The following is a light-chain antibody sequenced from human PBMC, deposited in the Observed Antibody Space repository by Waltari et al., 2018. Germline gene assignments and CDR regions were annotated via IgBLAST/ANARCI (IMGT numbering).Light chain of an antibody. CDR2: DDS. J-gene: IGLJ2*01. CDR1: NIGSKS. CDR3: QVWDSSSDQV. Sequence: SYVLTQPPSVSVAPGKTARITCGGNNIGSKSVHWYQQKPGQAPVLVIYDDSDRPSGIPERFAGSNAGNPATLTISRVEAGDEADYYCQVWDSSSDQVFGGGTKLTVL. V-gene: IGLV3-21*04.